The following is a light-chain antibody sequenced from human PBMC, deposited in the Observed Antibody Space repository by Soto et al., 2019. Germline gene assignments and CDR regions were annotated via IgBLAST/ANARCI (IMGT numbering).Light chain of an antibody. V-gene: IGKV1-5*03. CDR2: KAS. J-gene: IGKJ1*01. Sequence: DIQMTQSPSTLSASVGDRVTITCRPSQTISSWLALYQQKPGMSPKLLIYKASTLQSGVPSRFSGSGSGTEFTLTISSLQPDDFASYYCPQYSRCSAFGQGTKVELK. CDR3: PQYSRCSA. CDR1: QTISSW.